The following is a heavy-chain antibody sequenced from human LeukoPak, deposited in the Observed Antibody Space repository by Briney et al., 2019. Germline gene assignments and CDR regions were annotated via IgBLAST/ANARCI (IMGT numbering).Heavy chain of an antibody. CDR1: SQLFSGCY. CDR3: ARRFYGSGSSD. V-gene: IGHV4-34*01. D-gene: IGHD3-10*01. Sequence: PSDTLSLPCALRSQLFSGCYWLWIRQPPGKGLECIGENNHRGSTNYNPSLKSRVTISVDTSKNQFSLKLSSVTAADTAVYYCARRFYGSGSSDWGQGTLVTVSS. J-gene: IGHJ4*02. CDR2: NNHRGST.